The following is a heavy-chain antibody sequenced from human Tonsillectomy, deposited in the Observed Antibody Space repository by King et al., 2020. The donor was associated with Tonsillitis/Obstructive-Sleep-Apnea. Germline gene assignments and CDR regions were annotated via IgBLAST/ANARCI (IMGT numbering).Heavy chain of an antibody. Sequence: QVQLQESGPGLVKPSETLSLTCTVSGGSISSYYWSWIRPPPGKGLEWIGYIYYSGSTNYNPSLKSRVTISVDTSKNQFSLKLSSVTAADTAVYYCARVSSPPPDYYYYMDVWGKGTTVTVSS. D-gene: IGHD2/OR15-2a*01. CDR1: GGSISSYY. V-gene: IGHV4-59*01. J-gene: IGHJ6*03. CDR3: ARVSSPPPDYYYYMDV. CDR2: IYYSGST.